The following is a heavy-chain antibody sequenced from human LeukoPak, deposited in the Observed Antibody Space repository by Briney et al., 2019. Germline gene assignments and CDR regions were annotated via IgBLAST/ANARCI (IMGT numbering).Heavy chain of an antibody. CDR2: IYPGDSDT. J-gene: IGHJ5*02. CDR1: GDRFSDFW. D-gene: IGHD1-1*01. V-gene: IGHV5-51*01. CDR3: ARALRGTRGPWFAP. Sequence: GESLKISCRPLGDRFSDFWIGWVRQMPGKGLEWIGIIYPGDSDTIYNPAFEGQVTISVDNSNASAYLQWTSLKSSDSAIYYCARALRGTRGPWFAPWGQGTLVTVSS.